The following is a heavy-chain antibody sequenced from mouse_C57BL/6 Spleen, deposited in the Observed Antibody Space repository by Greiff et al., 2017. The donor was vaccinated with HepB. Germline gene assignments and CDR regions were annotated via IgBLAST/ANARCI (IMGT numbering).Heavy chain of an antibody. D-gene: IGHD1-1*01. CDR1: GISITTGNYR. V-gene: IGHV3-5*01. J-gene: IGHJ2*01. Sequence: EVQVVESGPGLVKPSQTVFLTCTVTGISITTGNYRWSWIRQFPGNKLEWIGYIYYSGTITYNPSLTSRTTITRDTPKNQFFLEMNSLTAEDTATYYCAREKLLRYPYYFDYWGQGTTLTVSS. CDR2: IYYSGTI. CDR3: AREKLLRYPYYFDY.